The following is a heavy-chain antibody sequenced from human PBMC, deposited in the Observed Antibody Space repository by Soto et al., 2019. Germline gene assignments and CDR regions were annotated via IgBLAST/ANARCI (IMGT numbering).Heavy chain of an antibody. CDR1: GGSISSGGYY. Sequence: PSETLSLTCTVSGGSISSGGYYWSWIRQHPGKGLEWIGYIYYSGSTYYNPSLKSRVTISVDTSKNQFSLKLSSVTAADTAVYYCARVRPTVTTSGDWFDPWGQGTLVTVSS. CDR3: ARVRPTVTTSGDWFDP. V-gene: IGHV4-31*03. D-gene: IGHD4-17*01. CDR2: IYYSGST. J-gene: IGHJ5*02.